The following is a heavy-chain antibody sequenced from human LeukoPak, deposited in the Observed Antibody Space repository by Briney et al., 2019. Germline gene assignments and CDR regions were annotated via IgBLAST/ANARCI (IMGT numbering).Heavy chain of an antibody. CDR1: GFTFSDYY. V-gene: IGHV3-11*01. Sequence: GGSLRLSCAASGFTFSDYYMSWIRQAPGKGLEWVSYISGNGNIIYYADSVKGRSTISRDNAKNTLFLQMNCLRAEDTALYYCARLPNYYFDYWDQGTLVTVSS. D-gene: IGHD5-24*01. CDR3: ARLPNYYFDY. J-gene: IGHJ4*02. CDR2: ISGNGNII.